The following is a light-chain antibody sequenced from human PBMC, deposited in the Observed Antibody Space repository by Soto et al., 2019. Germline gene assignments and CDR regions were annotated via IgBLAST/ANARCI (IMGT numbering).Light chain of an antibody. J-gene: IGKJ4*01. CDR2: DAS. Sequence: DIQMTHSPSSLSASVGDRVTITCQASQDIRNYLNWYQQKPGKAPKLLIYDASNLETGVPSRFSGSGSGTHFSFTISSLQPEDSATYYCQQYRDLVALTFGGGTKVDIK. CDR1: QDIRNY. CDR3: QQYRDLVALT. V-gene: IGKV1-33*01.